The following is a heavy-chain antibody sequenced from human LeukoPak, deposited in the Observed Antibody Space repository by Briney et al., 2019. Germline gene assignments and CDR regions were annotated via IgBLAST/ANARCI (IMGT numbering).Heavy chain of an antibody. CDR2: IYHSGST. J-gene: IGHJ6*03. Sequence: SETLSLTCTVSGYSISSGYYWGWIRQPPGKGLEWIGSIYHSGSTYYNPSLKSRVTISVDTSKNQFSLKLSSVTAADTAVYYCARRSSSWYGYYYYYMDVWGKGTTVTISS. D-gene: IGHD6-13*01. CDR3: ARRSSSWYGYYYYYMDV. V-gene: IGHV4-38-2*02. CDR1: GYSISSGYY.